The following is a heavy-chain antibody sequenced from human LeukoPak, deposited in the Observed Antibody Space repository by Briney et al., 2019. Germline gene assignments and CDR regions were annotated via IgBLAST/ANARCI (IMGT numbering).Heavy chain of an antibody. CDR2: INWNGGST. CDR3: ARLYYDYVWGSYREYPDDAFDI. J-gene: IGHJ3*02. D-gene: IGHD3-16*02. V-gene: IGHV3-20*04. Sequence: GGSLRLSCAASGFTFDDHGMTCVRQVPGKGLEWVSGINWNGGSTDYADSVKGRFTVSRDNATNSLYLQMNSLRAEDTALYYCARLYYDYVWGSYREYPDDAFDIWGQGTMVSVSS. CDR1: GFTFDDHG.